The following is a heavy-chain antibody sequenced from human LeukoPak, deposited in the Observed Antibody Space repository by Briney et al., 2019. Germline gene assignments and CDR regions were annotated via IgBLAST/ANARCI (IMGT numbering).Heavy chain of an antibody. D-gene: IGHD1-26*01. J-gene: IGHJ3*02. V-gene: IGHV4-59*01. CDR2: IYYSGST. CDR3: VRDWEGFNFDI. CDR1: GGSISSYY. Sequence: PSETLSLTCTVSGGSISSYYWSWIRQPPGKGLEWIGYIYYSGSTNYNPSLKSRVTMSVDTSKNQFSLKLSSVTAADTAVYYCVRDWEGFNFDIWGQGTMVTVSS.